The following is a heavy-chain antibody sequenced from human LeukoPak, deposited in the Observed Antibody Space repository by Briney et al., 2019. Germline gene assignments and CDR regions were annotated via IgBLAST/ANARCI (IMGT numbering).Heavy chain of an antibody. J-gene: IGHJ3*02. V-gene: IGHV3-15*01. D-gene: IGHD3-9*01. CDR1: GFTFSNAW. CDR2: IKSKTDGGTT. CDR3: TTEGILAAPGAFDI. Sequence: GGSLRLSCAASGFTFSNAWMSWVRQAPGKGREGVGRIKSKTDGGTTDYAAPVKGRLTISRDDSKNTLYLQMNSLKTEDTAVYYCTTEGILAAPGAFDIWGQGTMVTVSS.